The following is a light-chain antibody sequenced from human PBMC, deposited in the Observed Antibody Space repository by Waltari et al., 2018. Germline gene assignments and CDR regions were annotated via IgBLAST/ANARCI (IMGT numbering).Light chain of an antibody. CDR1: SSNIGNNY. CDR2: ENN. CDR3: GTWDTTLRGVV. V-gene: IGLV1-51*02. Sequence: QSVLTQPPSVSAAPGQKVTISCSGSSSNIGNNYISWYQPLPGAAPKLHTPENNKRHSGIPDRFSGSKSGTSGTLDIIGLQIGDEADYYCGTWDTTLRGVVFGGGTRLTVL. J-gene: IGLJ2*01.